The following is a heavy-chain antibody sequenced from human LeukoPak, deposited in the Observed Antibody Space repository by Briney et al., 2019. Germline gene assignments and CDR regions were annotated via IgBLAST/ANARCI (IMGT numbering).Heavy chain of an antibody. CDR3: ARGWDYGDYERVAFDI. V-gene: IGHV3-11*01. Sequence: GGSLRLSCAASGFTFSDYCMSWIRQAPGKGLEWVSYISSSGSTIYYADSVKGRFTISRDNAKNSLYLQMNSLRAEDTAVYYCARGWDYGDYERVAFDIWGQGTMVTVSS. J-gene: IGHJ3*02. D-gene: IGHD4-17*01. CDR2: ISSSGSTI. CDR1: GFTFSDYC.